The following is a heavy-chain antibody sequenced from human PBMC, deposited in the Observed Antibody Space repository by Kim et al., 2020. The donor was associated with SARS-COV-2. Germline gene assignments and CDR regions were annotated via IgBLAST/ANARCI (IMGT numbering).Heavy chain of an antibody. Sequence: SETLSLTCTVSGYSISSGYYWGWIRQPPGKGLEWIGSISHSESTYCNPSLKSRVTISIDTSKNQFSLKLSSVTAADTAVYYCARDSDTSAGNGGMDVWG. D-gene: IGHD3-22*01. J-gene: IGHJ6*02. V-gene: IGHV4-38-2*02. CDR1: GYSISSGYY. CDR2: ISHSEST. CDR3: ARDSDTSAGNGGMDV.